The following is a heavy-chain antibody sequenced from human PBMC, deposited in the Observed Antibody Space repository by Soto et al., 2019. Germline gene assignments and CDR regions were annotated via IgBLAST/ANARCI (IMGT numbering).Heavy chain of an antibody. CDR3: ARDRGPSSGYYPYWFDP. CDR2: IIPIFGTA. V-gene: IGHV1-69*12. J-gene: IGHJ5*02. Sequence: QVQLVQSGAEVKKPGSSVKVSCKASGGTFSSYAITWVRQAPGQGLEWMGGIIPIFGTANYAQKFQARVTITAYESQSTXYMELSSLRSEDTAVYYCARDRGPSSGYYPYWFDPWGQGTLVTVSS. CDR1: GGTFSSYA. D-gene: IGHD3-22*01.